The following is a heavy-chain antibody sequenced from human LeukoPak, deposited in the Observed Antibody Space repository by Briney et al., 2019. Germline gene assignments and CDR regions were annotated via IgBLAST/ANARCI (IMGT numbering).Heavy chain of an antibody. CDR2: IYYSGNT. CDR3: ARLRGSWYSRSNWFDP. CDR1: GGSISSGGYY. D-gene: IGHD6-13*01. J-gene: IGHJ5*02. V-gene: IGHV4-31*03. Sequence: SQTLSLTCTVSGGSISSGGYYWSWIRQHPGKGLEWIGYIYYSGNTYYNPSLKSRVTISVDTSKNQFSLKLSSVTAADTAVYYCARLRGSWYSRSNWFDPWGQGTLVTVSS.